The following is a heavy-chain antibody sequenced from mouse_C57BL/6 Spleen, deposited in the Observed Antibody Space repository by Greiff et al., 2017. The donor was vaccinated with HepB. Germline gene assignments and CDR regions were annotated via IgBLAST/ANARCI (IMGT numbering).Heavy chain of an antibody. V-gene: IGHV1-22*01. Sequence: VQLQQSGPELVKPGASVKMSCKASGYTFTDYNMHWVKQSHGKSLEWIGYINPNNGGTSYNQKFKGKATLTVNKSSSTAYMELRSLTSEDSAVYYCAREGLFYWYFDVWGTGTTVTVSS. D-gene: IGHD1-1*01. CDR1: GYTFTDYN. CDR2: INPNNGGT. CDR3: AREGLFYWYFDV. J-gene: IGHJ1*03.